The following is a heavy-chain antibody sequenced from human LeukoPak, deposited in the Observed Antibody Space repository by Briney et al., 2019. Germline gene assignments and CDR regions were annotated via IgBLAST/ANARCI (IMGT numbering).Heavy chain of an antibody. CDR3: IVVVEPPDSDGFDV. D-gene: IGHD1-14*01. J-gene: IGHJ3*01. CDR2: INADGSTT. V-gene: IGHV3-74*01. Sequence: GGSLRLSCAASGFTFGNSLVHWVRQAPGKGLVWVSLINADGSTTSYADSVKGRFTISRDNARNTLSLEMNSLTIEDTAVYYCIVVVEPPDSDGFDVWGQGTMITVSS. CDR1: GFTFGNSL.